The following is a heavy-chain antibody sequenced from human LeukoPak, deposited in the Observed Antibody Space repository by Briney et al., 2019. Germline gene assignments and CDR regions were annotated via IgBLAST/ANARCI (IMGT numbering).Heavy chain of an antibody. J-gene: IGHJ4*02. CDR2: IYYSGNT. D-gene: IGHD6-19*01. V-gene: IGHV4-39*07. CDR3: AKSGNGWANFDY. Sequence: SETLSLTCTVSGDSISSSNSYWGWIRQPPGKGLEWIGSIYYSGNTNYNPSLKSRVTISVDTSKNQFSLKLTSVTAADTAVYYCAKSGNGWANFDYWGQGTLVTVSS. CDR1: GDSISSSNSY.